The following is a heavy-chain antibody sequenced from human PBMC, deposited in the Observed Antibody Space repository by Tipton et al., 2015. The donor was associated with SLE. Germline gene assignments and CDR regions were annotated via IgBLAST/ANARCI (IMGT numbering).Heavy chain of an antibody. J-gene: IGHJ4*02. V-gene: IGHV3-23*01. Sequence: SLRLSCAASGFPFPNHAMTWVRQAPGKGLEWVSGILGGGGSTYYADSVNGLFTISRDNSKNTLYLQMNSLRAEDTAVYFCVGDSWGGTIVGAVDSWGQGSLVAVSS. CDR1: GFPFPNHA. CDR3: VGDSWGGTIVGAVDS. CDR2: ILGGGGST. D-gene: IGHD1-26*01.